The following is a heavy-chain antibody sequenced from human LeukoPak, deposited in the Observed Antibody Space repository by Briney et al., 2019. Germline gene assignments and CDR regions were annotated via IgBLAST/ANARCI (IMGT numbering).Heavy chain of an antibody. Sequence: GASLKISGKGFGYSFPGYWIGWVRQMPGKGLEWMGIIYPGDSATRYSPSFQGQVSMSVDRSLNTAYLQWSSLKASDPAMYYCARRIKDSSGWYNWFDPWGQGTLVTVSS. CDR2: IYPGDSAT. CDR1: GYSFPGYW. J-gene: IGHJ5*02. CDR3: ARRIKDSSGWYNWFDP. V-gene: IGHV5-51*01. D-gene: IGHD6-19*01.